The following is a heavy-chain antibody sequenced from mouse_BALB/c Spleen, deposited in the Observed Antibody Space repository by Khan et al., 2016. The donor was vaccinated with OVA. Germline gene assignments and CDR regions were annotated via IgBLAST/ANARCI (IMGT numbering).Heavy chain of an antibody. CDR2: IWSGGST. D-gene: IGHD1-1*01. Sequence: VQLQESGPGLVAPSQSLSITCTVSGFSLSRYNVHWIRQPPGKGLEWLGMIWSGGSTDYNSAVKSRLSISKDNSKSQVFLKMNSLQTDDTAMYYCARAYSSSLGYYAMDYWGQGTSVTVSS. J-gene: IGHJ4*01. CDR3: ARAYSSSLGYYAMDY. CDR1: GFSLSRYN. V-gene: IGHV2-6-4*01.